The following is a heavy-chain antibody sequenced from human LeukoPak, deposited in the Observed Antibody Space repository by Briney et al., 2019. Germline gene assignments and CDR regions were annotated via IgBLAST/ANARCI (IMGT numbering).Heavy chain of an antibody. Sequence: GGSLRLSCAASGFTFSSYAMSWVRQAPGKGLEWVSAISGSGGSTHYADSVKGRFTISRDNSKNTLYLQMNSLRAEDTAVYYCAISPAAGPFPPNYWGQGTLVTVSS. J-gene: IGHJ4*02. CDR1: GFTFSSYA. D-gene: IGHD6-13*01. V-gene: IGHV3-23*01. CDR3: AISPAAGPFPPNY. CDR2: ISGSGGST.